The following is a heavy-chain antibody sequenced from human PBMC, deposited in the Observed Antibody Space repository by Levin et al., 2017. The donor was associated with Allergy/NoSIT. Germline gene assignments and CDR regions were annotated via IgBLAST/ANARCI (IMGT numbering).Heavy chain of an antibody. J-gene: IGHJ3*02. V-gene: IGHV4-34*01. D-gene: IGHD3-10*01. CDR1: GGSFSGYY. Sequence: GSLRLSCAVYGGSFSGYYWSWIRQPPGKGLEWIGEINHSGSTNYNPSLKSRVTISVDTSKNQFSLKLSSVTAADTAVYYCARRITMVRGVIRAFDIWGQGTMVTVSS. CDR2: INHSGST. CDR3: ARRITMVRGVIRAFDI.